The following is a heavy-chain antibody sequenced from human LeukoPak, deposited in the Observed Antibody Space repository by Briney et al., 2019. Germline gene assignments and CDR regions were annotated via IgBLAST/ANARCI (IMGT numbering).Heavy chain of an antibody. V-gene: IGHV1-24*01. J-gene: IGHJ4*02. D-gene: IGHD6-19*01. Sequence: ASVKVSCKVSGYTLTELSMHWVRQAPGKGLEWMGGFDPEDGETIYAQKFQGRVTMTADTSTDTAYMELSSLRSEDTAVYYCAAIGAVAGRGGFDYWGQGTLVTVSS. CDR1: GYTLTELS. CDR2: FDPEDGET. CDR3: AAIGAVAGRGGFDY.